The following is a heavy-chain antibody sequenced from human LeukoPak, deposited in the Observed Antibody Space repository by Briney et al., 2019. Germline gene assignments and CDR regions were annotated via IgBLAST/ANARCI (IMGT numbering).Heavy chain of an antibody. CDR2: IYYSGST. CDR3: ARQNEEQLIFDY. CDR1: GGSISSGSYY. Sequence: SETLSLTCTVSGGSISSGSYYWSWIRQPPGKGLEWIGSIYYSGSTYYNPSLKSRVTISVDTSKNQFSLKLSSVTAADTAVYYCARQNEEQLIFDYWGQGTLVTVSS. D-gene: IGHD6-13*01. V-gene: IGHV4-39*01. J-gene: IGHJ4*02.